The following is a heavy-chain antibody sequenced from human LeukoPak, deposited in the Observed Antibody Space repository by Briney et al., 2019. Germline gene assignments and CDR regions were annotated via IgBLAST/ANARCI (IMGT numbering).Heavy chain of an antibody. J-gene: IGHJ4*02. Sequence: GGSLRLSCAASGFTFSSYWMHWVRQAPGKGLVWVSRINSDGSGSSYADSMKGRFAISRDNAKNTLYLQMNSLRAGDTAVYYCARGYSSSWYPKEYYFDYWGQGTLVTVSS. CDR2: INSDGSGS. V-gene: IGHV3-74*01. CDR3: ARGYSSSWYPKEYYFDY. CDR1: GFTFSSYW. D-gene: IGHD6-13*01.